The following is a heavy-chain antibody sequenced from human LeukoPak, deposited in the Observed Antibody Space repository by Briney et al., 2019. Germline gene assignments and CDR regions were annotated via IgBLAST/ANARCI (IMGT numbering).Heavy chain of an antibody. CDR2: ISYDGSNK. V-gene: IGHV3-30-3*01. J-gene: IGHJ4*02. D-gene: IGHD1-1*01. CDR3: ARALKMGGGTD. CDR1: GFTLSSYA. Sequence: PGGSLRLSCAASGFTLSSYAMHWVRQAPGKGLEWVAVISYDGSNKYYADSVKGRFTISRDNSKNTLYLQMNSLRAEDTAVYYCARALKMGGGTDWGQGTLVTVSS.